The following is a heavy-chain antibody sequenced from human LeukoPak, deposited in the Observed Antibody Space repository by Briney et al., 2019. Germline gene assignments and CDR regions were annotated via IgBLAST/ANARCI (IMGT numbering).Heavy chain of an antibody. CDR2: INDSGGNT. J-gene: IGHJ4*02. D-gene: IGHD3-10*01. V-gene: IGHV3-23*01. CDR3: AKDRYGSGKDHFDY. CDR1: GFTFSSYA. Sequence: PGGSLRLSCAAPGFTFSSYAMSSVRQAPGKSLERVSLINDSGGNTYYADSVKGRFTLSRDNSKNTLYLQINTLRAPDTALYYCAKDRYGSGKDHFDYWGQGTLVTVSS.